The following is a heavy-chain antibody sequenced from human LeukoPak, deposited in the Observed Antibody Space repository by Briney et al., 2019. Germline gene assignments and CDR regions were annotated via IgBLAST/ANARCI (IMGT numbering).Heavy chain of an antibody. D-gene: IGHD2-2*01. J-gene: IGHJ6*04. CDR3: ATLRDIVVVATTPTDV. V-gene: IGHV3-30-3*01. Sequence: GGSLRLSCLASGFNFSPYAVHWVRQAPGKGLEWVAIISNDGTTESYTDSVKGWFTISRDNFKNTLYLQMNGLRLEDTAVYYCATLRDIVVVATTPTDVWGKGTTVIVSS. CDR1: GFNFSPYA. CDR2: ISNDGTTE.